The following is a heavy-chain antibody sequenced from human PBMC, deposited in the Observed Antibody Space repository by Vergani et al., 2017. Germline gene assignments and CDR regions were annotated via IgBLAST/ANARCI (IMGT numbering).Heavy chain of an antibody. D-gene: IGHD1-1*01. J-gene: IGHJ6*02. CDR3: ARGRGAQYNWNDRGTHYYYGMDV. Sequence: QVQLQESGPGLVKPSQTLSLTCTVSGGSISSGGYYWSWIRQHPGKGLEWIGYIYYSGSTYYNPSLKSRVTISVDTSKNQFSLKLSSVTAADTAVYYCARGRGAQYNWNDRGTHYYYGMDVWGQGTTVTVSS. CDR2: IYYSGST. CDR1: GGSISSGGYY. V-gene: IGHV4-31*03.